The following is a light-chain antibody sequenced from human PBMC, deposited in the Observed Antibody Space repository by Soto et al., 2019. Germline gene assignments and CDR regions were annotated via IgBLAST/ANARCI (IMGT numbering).Light chain of an antibody. V-gene: IGKV3-20*01. CDR1: QSISGTF. CDR3: QQYDSGWT. J-gene: IGKJ1*01. Sequence: EIVLTQSPGTLSLSPGERATLSCRASQSISGTFLAWYQHKPGQAPRVLIYGASRRATGIPDRFSGSGSGTDFTLTISRLEPEDFALYYYQQYDSGWTFGQGTKVE. CDR2: GAS.